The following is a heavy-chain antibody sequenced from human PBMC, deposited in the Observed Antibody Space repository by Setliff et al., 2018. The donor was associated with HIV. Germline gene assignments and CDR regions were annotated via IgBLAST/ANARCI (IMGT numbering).Heavy chain of an antibody. Sequence: PSETLSLTCTVSGGSISGSYGNWFRRPAGQGLEWIGRIYGTGSTFYNPSFKSRATFAVDTARSQFSLNLRTVTAADTAVYYCARDLGSGHFDYWGQGTLVTVSS. J-gene: IGHJ4*02. CDR3: ARDLGSGHFDY. CDR2: IYGTGST. V-gene: IGHV4-4*07. CDR1: GGSISGSY.